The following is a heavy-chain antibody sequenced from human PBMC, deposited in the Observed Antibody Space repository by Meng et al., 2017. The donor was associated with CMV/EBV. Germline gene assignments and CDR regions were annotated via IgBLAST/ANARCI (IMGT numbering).Heavy chain of an antibody. CDR1: GFTFSSYS. J-gene: IGHJ4*02. Sequence: AASGFTFSSYSMNWVRQAPGKGLEWVSSISSSSSYIYYADSVKGRFTISRDNAKNSLYLQMNSLRAEDTAVYYCARDKWELLMRFDYWGQGTLVTVSS. CDR3: ARDKWELLMRFDY. D-gene: IGHD1-26*01. CDR2: ISSSSSYI. V-gene: IGHV3-21*01.